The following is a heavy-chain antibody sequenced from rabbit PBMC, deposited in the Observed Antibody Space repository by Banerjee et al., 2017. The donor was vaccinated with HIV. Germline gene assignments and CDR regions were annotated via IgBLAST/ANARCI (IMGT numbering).Heavy chain of an antibody. Sequence: QEQLEESGGDLVKPGASLTLTCTASGFSFSSSYYMCWVRQAPGKGLEWIACIYVGSSGSTYYASWAKGRFTISKTSSTTVTLQMTSLTAADTATYFCAKDRWAGGVGVGYAFKLWGPGTLVTVS. J-gene: IGHJ4*01. CDR3: AKDRWAGGVGVGYAFKL. D-gene: IGHD6-1*01. CDR1: GFSFSSSYY. CDR2: IYVGSSGST. V-gene: IGHV1S45*01.